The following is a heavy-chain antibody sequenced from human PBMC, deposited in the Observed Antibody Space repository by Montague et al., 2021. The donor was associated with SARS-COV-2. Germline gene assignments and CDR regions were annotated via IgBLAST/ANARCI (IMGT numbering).Heavy chain of an antibody. V-gene: IGHV2-70*04. Sequence: VKPTQTLTLTCTFSGFSLSTRGMRASWIRQPPVKALEWLARMDWDDEKFYSTSLKTTLSISKDTSKNQVVLTMTNMDRVDTATSYCALYYYESHACYMKIYWGQGTLVTVSS. CDR3: ALYYYESHACYMKIY. CDR2: MDWDDEK. D-gene: IGHD3-22*01. CDR1: GFSLSTRGMR. J-gene: IGHJ4*02.